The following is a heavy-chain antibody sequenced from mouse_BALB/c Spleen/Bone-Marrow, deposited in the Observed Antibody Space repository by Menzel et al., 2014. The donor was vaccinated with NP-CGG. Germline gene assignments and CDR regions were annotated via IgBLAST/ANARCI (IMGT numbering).Heavy chain of an antibody. CDR3: AAHGAY. Sequence: EVQLQQSGPELVKPGASVEISCMASGYTFTDYSMHWVKQSHGKSLEWIGYIYPYNGGTGYNQNFKSKATLTVDNSYRTAYMELRSLTTEDSAVYYCAAHGAYWGQGTLVTVSA. V-gene: IGHV1S29*02. CDR2: IYPYNGGT. J-gene: IGHJ3*01. CDR1: GYTFTDYS.